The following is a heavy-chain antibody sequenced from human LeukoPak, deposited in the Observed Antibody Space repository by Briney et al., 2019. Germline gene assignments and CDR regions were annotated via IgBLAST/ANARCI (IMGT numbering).Heavy chain of an antibody. J-gene: IGHJ4*02. CDR1: GFTFSSFW. Sequence: GGSLRLSCAASGFTFSSFWMHWVRQAPGKGLVWVSRINSDGSSTSYADSVKGRFTISRDNAKNTLYLQMNSLRAEDTAVYYCARDQIRTYYFDYWGQGTLVTVSS. D-gene: IGHD1-14*01. V-gene: IGHV3-74*01. CDR2: INSDGSST. CDR3: ARDQIRTYYFDY.